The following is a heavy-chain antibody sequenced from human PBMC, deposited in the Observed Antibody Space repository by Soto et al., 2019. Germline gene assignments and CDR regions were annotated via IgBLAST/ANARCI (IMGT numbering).Heavy chain of an antibody. D-gene: IGHD1-26*01. CDR2: ISGSGDST. J-gene: IGHJ4*02. Sequence: EVQLLESGGGLVQPGGSLRLSCAASGFTFSSYAMRWVRQAPVKGLEWVSAISGSGDSTYYADSVKGRFTISRDNSKNTLYLQMNRLRAEDTAVYYCARRGSGSYYDYWCQGTLVTVSS. CDR3: ARRGSGSYYDY. V-gene: IGHV3-23*01. CDR1: GFTFSSYA.